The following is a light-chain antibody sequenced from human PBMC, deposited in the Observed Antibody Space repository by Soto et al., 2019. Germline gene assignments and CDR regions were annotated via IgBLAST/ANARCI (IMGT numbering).Light chain of an antibody. Sequence: EIVLTQSPGTLSLSPGERATLSCRASQSVSSSYLAWYQQKPGQAPRPLIFAASSSATGIPDRFSGSGSGTDFTLTISRLEPEDFGVYYCQQYGSSPKTFGQGTKVEIE. CDR2: AAS. J-gene: IGKJ1*01. CDR1: QSVSSSY. V-gene: IGKV3-20*01. CDR3: QQYGSSPKT.